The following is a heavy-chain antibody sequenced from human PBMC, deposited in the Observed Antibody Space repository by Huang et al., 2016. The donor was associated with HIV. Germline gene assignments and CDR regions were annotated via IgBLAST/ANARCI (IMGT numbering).Heavy chain of an antibody. V-gene: IGHV1-18*01. J-gene: IGHJ3*02. CDR1: GYGFTKFG. D-gene: IGHD2-2*01. Sequence: QVQLVQSGVEVKKPGASVKVSCKASGYGFTKFGFSWVRQAPGQGLEWMGCTSAYDGNTEYAQKFQDRVTMTTDIFTSTAYMELRSLRSDDTALYFCARDSFSSQGRGAFDIWGQGTMVTVSS. CDR2: TSAYDGNT. CDR3: ARDSFSSQGRGAFDI.